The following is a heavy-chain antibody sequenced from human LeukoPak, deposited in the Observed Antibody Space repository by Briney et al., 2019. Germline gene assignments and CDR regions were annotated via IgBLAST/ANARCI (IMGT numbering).Heavy chain of an antibody. CDR2: INWNGGSR. V-gene: IGHV3-20*04. D-gene: IGHD3-22*01. Sequence: GGSLRLSCAASGFTFDDYGMSWVRQAPGKGLEWVSGINWNGGSRGYADSVKGRFTISRDNAKNSLYLQMNSLRAEDTALSYCASSYDSSGYFFDYWGQGTLVTVSS. CDR3: ASSYDSSGYFFDY. CDR1: GFTFDDYG. J-gene: IGHJ4*02.